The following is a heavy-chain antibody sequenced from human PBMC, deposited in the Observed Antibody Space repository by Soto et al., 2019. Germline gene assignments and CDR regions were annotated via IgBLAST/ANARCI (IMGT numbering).Heavy chain of an antibody. CDR3: ARGTPYSGYDFFHWFDP. D-gene: IGHD5-12*01. CDR1: GGTFSSYA. Sequence: GASVKVSCTASGGTFSSYAIMWVRQAPGQGLEWMGGIIPIFGTANYAQKFQGRVTITADESTSTAYMELSSLRSEDTAVYYCARGTPYSGYDFFHWFDPWGQGTLVTVSS. V-gene: IGHV1-69*13. CDR2: IIPIFGTA. J-gene: IGHJ5*02.